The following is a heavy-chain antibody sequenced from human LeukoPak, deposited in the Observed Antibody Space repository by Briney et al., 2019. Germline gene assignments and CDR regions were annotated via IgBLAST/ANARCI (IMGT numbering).Heavy chain of an antibody. CDR1: GGSFSGYY. J-gene: IGHJ4*02. D-gene: IGHD6-19*01. Sequence: SETLSLTCAVYGGSFSGYYWSWIRQPPGKGLEWIGEINHSGSTNYNPSLKSRVTISVDTSKNQFSLKLSSVTAADTAVYYCARRLRYSSCGYWGQGTLVTVSS. CDR3: ARRLRYSSCGY. V-gene: IGHV4-34*01. CDR2: INHSGST.